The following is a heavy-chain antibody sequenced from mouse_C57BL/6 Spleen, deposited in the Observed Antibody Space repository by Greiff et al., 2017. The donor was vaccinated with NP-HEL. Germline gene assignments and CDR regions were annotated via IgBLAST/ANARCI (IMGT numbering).Heavy chain of an antibody. Sequence: QVPLKESGPGLVAPSQSLSITCTVSGFSLTSYGVSWVRQPPGKGLEWLGVIWGDGSTNYHSALIYRLSISKDNSKSQVVLKLNRLQTDDTAKDYCAKGGIWFAYWGQGTLVTVSA. J-gene: IGHJ3*01. CDR3: AKGGIWFAY. CDR1: GFSLTSYG. CDR2: IWGDGST. V-gene: IGHV2-3*01.